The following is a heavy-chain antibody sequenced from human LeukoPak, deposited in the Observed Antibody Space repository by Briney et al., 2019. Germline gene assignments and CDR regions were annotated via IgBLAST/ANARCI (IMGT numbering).Heavy chain of an antibody. D-gene: IGHD1-1*01. Sequence: GGSLSLSCAASGFIFSTNWMDWIRQAPGKGLEWVANIKQDGSTKHYVDAVKGRFTISRDNAKNSLYLQMNSLTVDDTAVYYCAKEGDWTHEYWGQGTLVIVSS. V-gene: IGHV3-7*03. J-gene: IGHJ4*02. CDR3: AKEGDWTHEY. CDR1: GFIFSTNW. CDR2: IKQDGSTK.